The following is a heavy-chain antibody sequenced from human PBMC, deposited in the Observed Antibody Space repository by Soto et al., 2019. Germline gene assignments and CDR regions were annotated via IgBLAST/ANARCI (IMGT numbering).Heavy chain of an antibody. J-gene: IGHJ5*02. CDR2: MNPDCGNT. V-gene: IGHV1-8*01. CDR3: ARGRFRRTWFDP. Sequence: QVQLVQSGAEVKKPGASVKVSCKASGYTFTNYDIHWVRQAPGQGLEWMGWMNPDCGNTGQSKQLQGRVTMTRDTSISTASMEMSSLRSEDTAVYYCARGRFRRTWFDPWGQGTLVTVSS. D-gene: IGHD3-16*01. CDR1: GYTFTNYD.